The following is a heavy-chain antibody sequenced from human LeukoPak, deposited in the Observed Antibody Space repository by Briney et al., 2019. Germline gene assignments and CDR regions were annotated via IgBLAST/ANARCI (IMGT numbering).Heavy chain of an antibody. Sequence: GASVKVSCTASGYTFTGYYMHWVRQAPGQGLEWMGWINPNSGGTNYAQKFQGWVTMTRGTSISTAYMELSRLRSDDTAVYYCARGVGATHEFDYWGQGTLVTVSS. J-gene: IGHJ4*02. CDR1: GYTFTGYY. D-gene: IGHD1-26*01. CDR3: ARGVGATHEFDY. CDR2: INPNSGGT. V-gene: IGHV1-2*04.